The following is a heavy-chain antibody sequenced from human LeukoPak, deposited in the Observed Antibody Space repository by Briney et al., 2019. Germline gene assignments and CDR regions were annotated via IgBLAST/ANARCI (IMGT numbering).Heavy chain of an antibody. D-gene: IGHD3-9*01. V-gene: IGHV3-23*01. CDR3: AKGDDFLADYRYRFDY. Sequence: PGGSLRLSCEVSGFAFSSYVMSWVRQAPGNGLEWVSAIDSNGVTTNYADSVKGRFTISRDNSKNTLYPQLSSLRVEDTAVYYCAKGDDFLADYRYRFDYWGQGTLVTVSS. CDR2: IDSNGVTT. J-gene: IGHJ4*02. CDR1: GFAFSSYV.